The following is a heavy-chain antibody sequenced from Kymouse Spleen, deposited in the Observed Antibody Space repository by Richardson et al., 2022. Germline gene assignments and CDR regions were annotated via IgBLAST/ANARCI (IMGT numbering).Heavy chain of an antibody. J-gene: IGHJ5*02. D-gene: IGHD3-9*01. CDR2: IYYSGST. V-gene: IGHV4-39*01. Sequence: QLQLQESGPGLVKPSETLSLTCTVSGGSISSSSYYWGWIRQPPGKGLEWIGSIYYSGSTYYNPSLKSRVTISVDTSKNQFSLKLSSVTAADTAVYYCARQKTGHHGWFDPWGQGTLVTVSS. CDR3: ARQKTGHHGWFDP. CDR1: GGSISSSSYY.